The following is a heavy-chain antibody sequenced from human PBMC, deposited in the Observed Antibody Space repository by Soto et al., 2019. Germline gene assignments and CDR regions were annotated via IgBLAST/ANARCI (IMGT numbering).Heavy chain of an antibody. CDR3: VKEGRGSTTSCSRCYGLDV. J-gene: IGHJ6*02. V-gene: IGHV3-30*18. CDR2: LSHDETNK. Sequence: PGGSLRLSCAASGFTFGTYGMHWVRQAPGKGLEWVAALSHDETNKFYADSVKGRFTISRDNSKNTLYLEMFSLRAEDTAVYYCVKEGRGSTTSCSRCYGLDVWGQGTTVTVSS. D-gene: IGHD2-2*01. CDR1: GFTFGTYG.